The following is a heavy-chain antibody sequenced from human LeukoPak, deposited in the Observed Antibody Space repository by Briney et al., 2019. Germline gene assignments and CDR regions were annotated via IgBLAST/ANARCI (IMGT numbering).Heavy chain of an antibody. CDR1: GYTFTNYY. D-gene: IGHD5-18*01. J-gene: IGHJ4*02. Sequence: GASVKVSCKTSGYTFTNYYMHWLRQAPGQGLEWMGIINPSGGSTSYAQKFQGRVTMTSDMSTSTVYMELSSLRSEDTAVYYCARVGDTAMEIDYWGQGTLVTVSS. CDR2: INPSGGST. CDR3: ARVGDTAMEIDY. V-gene: IGHV1-46*01.